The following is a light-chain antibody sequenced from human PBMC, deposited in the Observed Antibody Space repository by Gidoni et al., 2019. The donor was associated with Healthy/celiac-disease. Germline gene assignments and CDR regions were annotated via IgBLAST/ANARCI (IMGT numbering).Light chain of an antibody. CDR2: AAS. CDR3: QQSYSTPRT. J-gene: IGKJ1*01. V-gene: IGKV1-39*01. Sequence: EIQMTQYPSSPSASVGDRVTITCRASQSISSYLNWYQQKPGKAPKLLIYAASSLQSGVPSRFSGSGSGTDFTLTISSLQPEDFATYYCQQSYSTPRTFGQGTKVEIK. CDR1: QSISSY.